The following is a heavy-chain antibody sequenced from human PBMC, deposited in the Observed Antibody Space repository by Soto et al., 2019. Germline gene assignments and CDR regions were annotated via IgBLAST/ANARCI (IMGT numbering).Heavy chain of an antibody. CDR3: ARHVNVAVAGTGFDY. J-gene: IGHJ4*02. Sequence: QVQLQESGPGLVKPSETLSLTCTVSGGSISSYYWSWIRQPPGKGLEWIGRIHYSGGTNYNPSLRSRATMSVVTSQNQFALKLSSVTAADTAVYYCARHVNVAVAGTGFDYWGQGTLVTVSS. V-gene: IGHV4-59*08. D-gene: IGHD6-19*01. CDR2: IHYSGGT. CDR1: GGSISSYY.